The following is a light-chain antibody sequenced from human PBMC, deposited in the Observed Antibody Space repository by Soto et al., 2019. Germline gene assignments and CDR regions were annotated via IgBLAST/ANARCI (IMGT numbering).Light chain of an antibody. Sequence: EIVLTQSPATLSLSPGERATLSCRASQSLSRFLAWYQQKPGQAPRLLIYDASNRATDMPGTFSGRGSGTEFTLTISSLQSEDFAVYYCQQYKNWPRTFGQGTKVDIK. CDR2: DAS. J-gene: IGKJ1*01. V-gene: IGKV3-11*01. CDR1: QSLSRF. CDR3: QQYKNWPRT.